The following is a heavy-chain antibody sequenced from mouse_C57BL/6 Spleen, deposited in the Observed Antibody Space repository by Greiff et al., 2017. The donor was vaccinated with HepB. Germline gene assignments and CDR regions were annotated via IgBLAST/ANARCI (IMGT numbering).Heavy chain of an antibody. Sequence: VQLQQSGPELVKPGASVKISCKASGYAFSSSWMNWVKQRPGKGLEWIGRIYPGDGDTNYNGKFKGKATLTADKSASTAYMQLSSLTSEDSAVYFCARGSSHPDYFDYWGQGTTLTVSS. CDR2: IYPGDGDT. CDR1: GYAFSSSW. CDR3: ARGSSHPDYFDY. J-gene: IGHJ2*01. D-gene: IGHD1-1*01. V-gene: IGHV1-82*01.